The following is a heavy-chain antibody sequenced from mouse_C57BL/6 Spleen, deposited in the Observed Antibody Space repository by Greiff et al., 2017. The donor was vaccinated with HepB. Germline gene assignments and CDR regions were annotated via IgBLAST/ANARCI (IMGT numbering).Heavy chain of an antibody. CDR2: IYPRSGNT. Sequence: QVQLQQSGAELARPGASVKLSCKASGYTFTSYGISWVKQRTGQGLEWIGEIYPRSGNTYYNEKFKGKATLTADKSSSTAYMELRSLTSEDSAVYSCARRDDYDSWFAYWGQGTLVTVSA. V-gene: IGHV1-81*01. CDR1: GYTFTSYG. CDR3: ARRDDYDSWFAY. D-gene: IGHD2-4*01. J-gene: IGHJ3*01.